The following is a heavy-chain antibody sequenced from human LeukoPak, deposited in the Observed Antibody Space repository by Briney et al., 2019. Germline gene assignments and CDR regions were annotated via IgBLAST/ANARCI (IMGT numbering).Heavy chain of an antibody. Sequence: QSGGSLRLSCAASGFTFSSYGMHWVRQAPGKGLEWVAVISYDGSNKYYADSVKGRSTISRDNSKNTLYLQMNSLRSEDTAVYYCARGRLYYYGSGSYKVDPWGQGTLVTVSS. CDR1: GFTFSSYG. D-gene: IGHD3-10*01. CDR3: ARGRLYYYGSGSYKVDP. CDR2: ISYDGSNK. V-gene: IGHV3-30*03. J-gene: IGHJ5*02.